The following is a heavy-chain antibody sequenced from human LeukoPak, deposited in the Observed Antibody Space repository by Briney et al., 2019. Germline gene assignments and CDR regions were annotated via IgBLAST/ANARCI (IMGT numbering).Heavy chain of an antibody. J-gene: IGHJ4*02. CDR1: GFTFSTSV. CDR2: IWYDGSNE. V-gene: IGHV3-33*01. Sequence: GGSLRLSCAASGFTFSTSVIHWVRQAPGKGLEWVAVIWYDGSNEYYADSVKGRFTISRDNSKNTLCLQMNSLRAEDTAVYYCARRLGYYFDYWGQGTLVTVSS. D-gene: IGHD5-12*01. CDR3: ARRLGYYFDY.